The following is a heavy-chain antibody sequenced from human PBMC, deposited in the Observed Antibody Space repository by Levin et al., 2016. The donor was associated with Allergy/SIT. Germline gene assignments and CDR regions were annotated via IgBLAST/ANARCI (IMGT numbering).Heavy chain of an antibody. D-gene: IGHD3-22*01. CDR3: ARHDSSWGYYYYGMDV. CDR2: IYYSGST. V-gene: IGHV4-31*02. Sequence: WIRQPPGKGLEWIGYIYYSGSTYYNPSLKSRVTISVDTSKNQFSLKLSSVTAADTAVYYCARHDSSWGYYYYGMDVWGQGTTVTVSS. J-gene: IGHJ6*02.